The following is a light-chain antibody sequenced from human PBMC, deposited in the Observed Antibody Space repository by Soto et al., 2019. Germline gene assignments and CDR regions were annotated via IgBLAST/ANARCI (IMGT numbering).Light chain of an antibody. Sequence: QSVLTQPASVSGSPGQSITIPCTGTSSDVGGYNYVSWYQQHPGIAPKVMIYDVSNRPSGVSNRFSGSKSGNTASLTISGLQAEDEAEYYCLSYTTSSTYVFGTGTKVTFL. CDR3: LSYTTSSTYV. CDR1: SSDVGGYNY. CDR2: DVS. V-gene: IGLV2-14*03. J-gene: IGLJ1*01.